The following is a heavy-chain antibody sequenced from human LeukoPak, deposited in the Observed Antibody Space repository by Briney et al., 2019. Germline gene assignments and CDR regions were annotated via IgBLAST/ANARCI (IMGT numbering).Heavy chain of an antibody. Sequence: PGGTLRLSCAVSGFTFRRYGMYWVRQAPGKGLECVVVISYDGSNKYYGDSVKGRFTISRDNSKNTLYLQMNSLSAEDTSVYYCARDSQYKGPTAYWFDPWGQGTLVTVSS. CDR3: ARDSQYKGPTAYWFDP. D-gene: IGHD1-1*01. V-gene: IGHV3-30*03. J-gene: IGHJ5*02. CDR1: GFTFRRYG. CDR2: ISYDGSNK.